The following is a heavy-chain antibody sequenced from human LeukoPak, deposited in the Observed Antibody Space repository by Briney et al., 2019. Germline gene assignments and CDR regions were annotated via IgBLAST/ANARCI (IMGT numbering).Heavy chain of an antibody. J-gene: IGHJ6*03. Sequence: PGGSLRLSRAASGFTFSSYWMSWVRQAPGQGLEWVANIKQDGSEKYYVDSVKGRFTISRDNAKNSLYLQMNSLRAEDTAVYYCARDLVVPAAIPFYYYYYMDVWGKGTTVTVSS. V-gene: IGHV3-7*01. CDR2: IKQDGSEK. CDR1: GFTFSSYW. D-gene: IGHD2-2*02. CDR3: ARDLVVPAAIPFYYYYYMDV.